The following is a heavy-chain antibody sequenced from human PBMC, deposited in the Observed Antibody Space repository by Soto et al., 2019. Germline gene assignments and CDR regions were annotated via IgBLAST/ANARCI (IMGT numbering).Heavy chain of an antibody. D-gene: IGHD1-26*01. CDR3: ASGVRVGATRLDHLAQIDY. Sequence: PSETLSLTCTVSGGSVSSGSYYWSWIRQPPGKGLEWIGYIYYSGSTNYNPSLKSRVTISVDTSKNQFSLKLSSVTAADTAVYYCASGVRVGATRLDHLAQIDYWGQGTLVTVSS. V-gene: IGHV4-61*01. CDR2: IYYSGST. J-gene: IGHJ4*02. CDR1: GGSVSSGSYY.